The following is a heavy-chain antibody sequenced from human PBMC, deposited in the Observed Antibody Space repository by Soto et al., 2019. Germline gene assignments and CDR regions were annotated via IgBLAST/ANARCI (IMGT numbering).Heavy chain of an antibody. Sequence: GGSLRLSCTASGFTFSDYYMDWVRQAPGRGLEWVGRSRNKANSYTTEYAASVKGRFTVSRDDSKNSLFLQMNSLKTEDTAVYYCARTSTSYHFDYWGQGALVTVSS. CDR1: GFTFSDYY. D-gene: IGHD3-10*01. V-gene: IGHV3-72*01. CDR3: ARTSTSYHFDY. CDR2: SRNKANSYTT. J-gene: IGHJ4*02.